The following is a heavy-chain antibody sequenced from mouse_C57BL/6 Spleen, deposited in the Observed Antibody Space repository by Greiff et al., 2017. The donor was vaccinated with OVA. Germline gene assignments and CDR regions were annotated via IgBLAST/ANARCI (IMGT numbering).Heavy chain of an antibody. CDR3: ARRGDGDYFDY. CDR1: GYTFTSYG. D-gene: IGHD2-13*01. V-gene: IGHV1-81*01. J-gene: IGHJ2*01. CDR2: ISPRSGNT. Sequence: QVQLQQSGAELARPGASVKLSCKASGYTFTSYGISWVKQRTGQGLEWIGEISPRSGNTYYNEKFKGKATLTADKSSSTAYMELRSLTAEDSAVYFCARRGDGDYFDYWGQGTTLTVSS.